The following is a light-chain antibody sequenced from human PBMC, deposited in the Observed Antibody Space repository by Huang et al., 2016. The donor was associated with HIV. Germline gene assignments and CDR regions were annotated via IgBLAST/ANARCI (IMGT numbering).Light chain of an antibody. Sequence: IQMIQSPPSLPASIGDRVSITCRATQDIGNYLKWYQQKPGNAPKLLIYAASTLHSGVPSRFSCSGSGTDFTLTITSLQPEDFATYYCQQSYNTRTFGPGTRVEIK. CDR3: QQSYNTRT. CDR2: AAS. J-gene: IGKJ1*01. CDR1: QDIGNY. V-gene: IGKV1-39*01.